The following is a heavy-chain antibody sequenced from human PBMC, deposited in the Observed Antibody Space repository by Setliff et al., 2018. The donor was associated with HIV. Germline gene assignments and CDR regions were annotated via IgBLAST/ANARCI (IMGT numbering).Heavy chain of an antibody. CDR2: ISGYNGKT. Sequence: ASVKVSCKASGYAFTMYGITWVRQAPGQGLEWMGWISGYNGKTNYAQNFQGRVTMTTDTSISTAYMELSRLRSDDTAVYYCARRDPAALSPFDCWGQGTLVTVSS. D-gene: IGHD2-15*01. J-gene: IGHJ4*02. CDR1: GYAFTMYG. V-gene: IGHV1-18*01. CDR3: ARRDPAALSPFDC.